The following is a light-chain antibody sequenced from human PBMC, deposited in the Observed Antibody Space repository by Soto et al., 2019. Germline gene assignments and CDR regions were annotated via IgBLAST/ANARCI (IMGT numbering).Light chain of an antibody. CDR1: QRVNNNY. CDR3: QHRSSWPGA. Sequence: EIVLTQSPGTLSLSPGERATLSCRASQRVNNNYLAWYQQKPGQAPRLLIYEASNRATGIPARFSGSGSGADFTLTISSLEPEDFAVYYCQHRSSWPGAFGPGTKVDIK. CDR2: EAS. V-gene: IGKV3D-20*02. J-gene: IGKJ3*01.